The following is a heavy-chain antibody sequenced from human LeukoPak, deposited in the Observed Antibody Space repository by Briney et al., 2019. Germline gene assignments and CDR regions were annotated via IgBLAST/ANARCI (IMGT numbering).Heavy chain of an antibody. Sequence: SETLSLTCTVSGGSISSGGCYWSWIRQHPGKGLEWIGYIYYSGSTYYNPSLKSRVTISVDTSKNQFSLKLSSVTAADTAVYYCARTSLYCSSTSCYTSGFDYWGQGTLVTVSS. J-gene: IGHJ4*02. CDR2: IYYSGST. V-gene: IGHV4-31*03. D-gene: IGHD2-2*02. CDR3: ARTSLYCSSTSCYTSGFDY. CDR1: GGSISSGGCY.